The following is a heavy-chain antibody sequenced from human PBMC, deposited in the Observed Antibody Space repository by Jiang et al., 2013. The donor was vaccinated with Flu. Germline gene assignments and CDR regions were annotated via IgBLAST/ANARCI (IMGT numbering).Heavy chain of an antibody. Sequence: KGSGYTLANYWIGWVRQMPGKGLEWMGESPLVVRSETRYSPSLQGQVTISADKSISTAYLQLSGLKASDTAIYYCARHAVDYGDYADYWGQGTLVNVSS. CDR3: ARHAVDYGDYADY. V-gene: IGHV5-51*01. CDR1: GYTLANYW. J-gene: IGHJ4*02. CDR2: PLVVRSET. D-gene: IGHD4/OR15-4a*01.